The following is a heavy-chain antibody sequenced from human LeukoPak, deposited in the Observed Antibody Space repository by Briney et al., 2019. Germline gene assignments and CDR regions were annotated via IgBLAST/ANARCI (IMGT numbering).Heavy chain of an antibody. CDR1: GGSISSGGYY. CDR3: ARQRAYSSSHFDY. J-gene: IGHJ4*02. V-gene: IGHV4-31*03. CDR2: IYYSGST. Sequence: SETLSLTCTVSGGSISSGGYYWSWIRQHPGKGLEWIGYIYYSGSTYYNPSLKSRVTISVDTSKNQFSLKLSSVTAADTAVYYCARQRAYSSSHFDYWGQGTLVTVSS. D-gene: IGHD6-6*01.